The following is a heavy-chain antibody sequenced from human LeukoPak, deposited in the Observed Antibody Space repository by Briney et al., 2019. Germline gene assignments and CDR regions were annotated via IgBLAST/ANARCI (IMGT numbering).Heavy chain of an antibody. CDR3: AKEMSSTMRDFDI. V-gene: IGHV3-30*02. CDR2: IRYDGSNK. Sequence: VQPGGSLRLSCAASGFTFSSYGMHWVRQAPGKGLEWVAFIRYDGSNKYYADSVKGRFTISRDNSKNTLYLQMNSLRAEDTTVYYCAKEMSSTMRDFDIWGQGTMVTVSS. CDR1: GFTFSSYG. J-gene: IGHJ3*02. D-gene: IGHD1-14*01.